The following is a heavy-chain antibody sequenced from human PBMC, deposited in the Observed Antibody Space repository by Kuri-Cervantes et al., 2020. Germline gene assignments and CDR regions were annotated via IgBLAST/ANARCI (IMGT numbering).Heavy chain of an antibody. CDR1: GFTFNSYS. Sequence: GESLKISCAASGFTFNSYSMNWVRQAPGKGLEWVSYISSSGNIINYADSVKGRFTISRDKAKNSLYLLMNSLRAEDTALYHCAIGYCSGGSCYSGENLFDYWGQGTLVTVSS. V-gene: IGHV3-48*01. CDR2: ISSSGNII. CDR3: AIGYCSGGSCYSGENLFDY. D-gene: IGHD2-15*01. J-gene: IGHJ4*02.